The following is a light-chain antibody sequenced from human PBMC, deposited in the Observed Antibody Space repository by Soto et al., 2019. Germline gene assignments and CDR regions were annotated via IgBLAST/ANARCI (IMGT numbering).Light chain of an antibody. CDR1: QGISSY. CDR3: QQYYSYPQT. Sequence: AIRMTQSPSSLSASTGDRVTITCRASQGISSYLAWYQQKPGKAPKLLIDAASTFQSRVPSRFSGSGSGSDFTLTISCLQSADFAPYYCQQYYSYPQTYGQGTKVEIK. J-gene: IGKJ1*01. V-gene: IGKV1-8*01. CDR2: AAS.